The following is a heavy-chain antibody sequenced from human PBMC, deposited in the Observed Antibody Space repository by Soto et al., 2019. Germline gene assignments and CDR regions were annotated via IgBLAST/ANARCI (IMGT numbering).Heavy chain of an antibody. V-gene: IGHV4-34*01. CDR3: ARSRLRLGEISLYPLVYYYYYGMDV. CDR1: GGSFSGYY. CDR2: INHSGST. J-gene: IGHJ6*02. Sequence: SETLSLTCAVYGGSFSGYYWTWIRQPPGTGLEWIGEINHSGSTNYNPSLKSRVTISVDTSKNQFSLKLSSVTAADTAVYYCARSRLRLGEISLYPLVYYYYYGMDVWGQGTTVTVSS. D-gene: IGHD3-16*02.